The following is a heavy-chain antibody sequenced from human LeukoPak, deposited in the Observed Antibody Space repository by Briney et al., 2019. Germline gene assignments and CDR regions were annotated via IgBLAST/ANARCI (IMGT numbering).Heavy chain of an antibody. J-gene: IGHJ4*02. CDR2: INPNSGGT. CDR3: ARDSYYDSSGNDY. D-gene: IGHD3-22*01. Sequence: VASVKVSCKASGYTFTGYYMHWVRQAPGQGLEWMGWINPNSGGTNYAQKFQGRVTMTRDTSISTAYMELSRLRSDDTAVYYCARDSYYDSSGNDYWGQGTLVTVSS. V-gene: IGHV1-2*02. CDR1: GYTFTGYY.